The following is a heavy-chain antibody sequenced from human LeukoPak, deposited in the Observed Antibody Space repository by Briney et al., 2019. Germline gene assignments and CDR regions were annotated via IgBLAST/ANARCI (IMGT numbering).Heavy chain of an antibody. Sequence: GGSLRLSCAGSGFTFSSYAMHWVRQAPGKGLEWVAVISYDGSNKYYADSVKGRFTISRDNSKSTLCLQMNSLRAEDTAVYYCAKQLGYCSDGSCYFPYWGQGTLVTVSS. D-gene: IGHD2-15*01. V-gene: IGHV3-30-3*02. CDR1: GFTFSSYA. CDR2: ISYDGSNK. J-gene: IGHJ4*02. CDR3: AKQLGYCSDGSCYFPY.